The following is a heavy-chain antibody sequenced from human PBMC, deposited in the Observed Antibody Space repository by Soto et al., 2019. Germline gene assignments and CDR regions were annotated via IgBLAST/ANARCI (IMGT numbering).Heavy chain of an antibody. D-gene: IGHD5-18*01. J-gene: IGHJ6*02. V-gene: IGHV1-69*18. CDR3: ARCPQPPDTADPYAVDV. CDR2: IVPSVDTT. Sequence: QVQLVQSGTEVKKPGASVKVSCKASGGTFSRSGFHWVRQAPGQGLEWMGMIVPSVDTTNYAQKFQARVTISADQFTSTVYMESRSLRSEDTAVYYCARCPQPPDTADPYAVDVWGQGTRVIVSS. CDR1: GGTFSRSG.